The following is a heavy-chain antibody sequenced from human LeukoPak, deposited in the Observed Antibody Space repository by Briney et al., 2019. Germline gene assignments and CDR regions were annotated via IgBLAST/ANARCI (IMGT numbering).Heavy chain of an antibody. CDR3: ARSEARFMLS. D-gene: IGHD3-16*02. V-gene: IGHV3-48*03. Sequence: PGGSLRLSCAASGFTFRSYEMNWVRQAPGKGLEWVSFISNSGDSIYYADSVKGRFNISRDNAKNSLFLQMNSLRAEDTAVYYCARSEARFMLSWGQGTLVTVSS. CDR1: GFTFRSYE. CDR2: ISNSGDSI. J-gene: IGHJ4*02.